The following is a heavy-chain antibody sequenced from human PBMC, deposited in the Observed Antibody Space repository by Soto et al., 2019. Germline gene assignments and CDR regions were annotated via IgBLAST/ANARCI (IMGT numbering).Heavy chain of an antibody. CDR2: INPNSGGT. Sequence: ASVKVSCQASGYTFTGYYMHWVRQAPGQGLEWMGWINPNSGGTNYAQKFQGRVTMTRDTSISTAYMELSRLRSDDTAVYYCARDSDVLRFLEWLSHGAFDICGQGTMVTVSS. CDR3: ARDSDVLRFLEWLSHGAFDI. CDR1: GYTFTGYY. D-gene: IGHD3-3*01. V-gene: IGHV1-2*02. J-gene: IGHJ3*02.